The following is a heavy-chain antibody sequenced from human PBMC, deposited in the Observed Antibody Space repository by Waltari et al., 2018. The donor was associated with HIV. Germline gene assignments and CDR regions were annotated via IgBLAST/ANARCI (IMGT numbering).Heavy chain of an antibody. CDR2: IRSSSTTI. Sequence: EVQLVESGGGLVQPGGSLRLSCAASGFTFSRYAMNWVRQDPGKGMEWVSYIRSSSTTINYADTVKGRFTISRDNAKNLLYLQMSSLRAEDSAVYFCARERFGSSYFGYWGQGTLVTVSS. J-gene: IGHJ4*02. D-gene: IGHD6-6*01. V-gene: IGHV3-48*04. CDR3: ARERFGSSYFGY. CDR1: GFTFSRYA.